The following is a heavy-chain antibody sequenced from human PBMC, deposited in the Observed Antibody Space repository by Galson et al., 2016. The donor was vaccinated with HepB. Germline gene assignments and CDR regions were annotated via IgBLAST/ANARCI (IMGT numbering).Heavy chain of an antibody. Sequence: SETLSLTCNVSSDSISRYYWTWIRQPPGKRLEWIGFIYYSGTTDYNPSLRSRVTISLNTSENQFQFSLRLSSVTAADTAVYYCARMGGEPWYFDLWGRGTLVTVSS. V-gene: IGHV4-59*01. D-gene: IGHD1-14*01. CDR2: IYYSGTT. CDR1: SDSISRYY. CDR3: ARMGGEPWYFDL. J-gene: IGHJ2*01.